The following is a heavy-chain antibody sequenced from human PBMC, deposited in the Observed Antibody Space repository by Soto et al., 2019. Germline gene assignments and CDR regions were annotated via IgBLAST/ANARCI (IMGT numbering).Heavy chain of an antibody. CDR3: AKAYSSIWSHWYFDL. CDR2: IGGDGGST. V-gene: IGHV3-23*01. D-gene: IGHD6-13*01. CDR1: GFTFSSYA. Sequence: EVQLLESGGGLVQPGGSLRLSCAASGFTFSSYAMNWVRQAPGKGLEWVSLIGGDGGSTYYADSVRGRFTISRDNSKNTRYLQMNSLRAEDTAIYYCAKAYSSIWSHWYFDLWGLGTLVTVSS. J-gene: IGHJ2*01.